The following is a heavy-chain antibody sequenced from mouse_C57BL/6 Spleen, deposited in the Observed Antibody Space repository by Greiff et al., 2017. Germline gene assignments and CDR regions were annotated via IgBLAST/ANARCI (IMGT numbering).Heavy chain of an antibody. V-gene: IGHV1-4*01. CDR3: ARVYYSNPFDY. CDR1: GYTFTNYT. D-gene: IGHD2-5*01. CDR2: INPSSGYT. Sequence: VQLQQSGAELARPGASVKMSCKASGYTFTNYTMHWVKQRPGQGLEWIGYINPSSGYTKYNQKFKDKATLTADKSSSTAYMQLSSLTSEDSAVYYWARVYYSNPFDYWGQGTTLTVSS. J-gene: IGHJ2*01.